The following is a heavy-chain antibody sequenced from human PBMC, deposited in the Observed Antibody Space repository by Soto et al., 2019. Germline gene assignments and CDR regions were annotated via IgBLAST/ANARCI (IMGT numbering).Heavy chain of an antibody. CDR2: INHSGST. CDR3: ARVTILDYYYYMDV. D-gene: IGHD3-9*01. Sequence: SETLSLTFAVYGGSVSGYYWSWIRQPPGKGLEWIGEINHSGSTNYNPSLKSRVTISVDTSKNQFSLKLSSVTAADTAVYYCARVTILDYYYYMDVWGKGTTVTVSS. CDR1: GGSVSGYY. V-gene: IGHV4-34*01. J-gene: IGHJ6*03.